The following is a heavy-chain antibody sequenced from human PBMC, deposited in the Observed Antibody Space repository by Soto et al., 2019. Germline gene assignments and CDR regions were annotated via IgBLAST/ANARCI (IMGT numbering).Heavy chain of an antibody. J-gene: IGHJ6*03. CDR1: GDSVSSNSAA. V-gene: IGHV6-1*01. CDR2: TYYRSKWYN. Sequence: SQTLSLTCVISGDSVSSNSAAWNWIRQSPSRGLEWLGRTYYRSKWYNDYAVSVKSRITINPDTSKNQFSLQLNSVTPEDTAVYYCARGADYDFYYYYYMDVWGKGTTVTVSS. CDR3: ARGADYDFYYYYYMDV. D-gene: IGHD3-3*01.